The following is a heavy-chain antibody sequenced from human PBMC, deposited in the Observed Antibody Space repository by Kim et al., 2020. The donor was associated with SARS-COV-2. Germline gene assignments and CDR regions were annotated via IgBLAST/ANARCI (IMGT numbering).Heavy chain of an antibody. J-gene: IGHJ4*02. V-gene: IGHV3-23*01. CDR2: ST. CDR3: AKDLAARTDY. D-gene: IGHD6-6*01. Sequence: STYYADAGKARFTTSRDNSKTTRYLQMNSLRAEDTAVYYCAKDLAARTDYWGQGTLVTVSS.